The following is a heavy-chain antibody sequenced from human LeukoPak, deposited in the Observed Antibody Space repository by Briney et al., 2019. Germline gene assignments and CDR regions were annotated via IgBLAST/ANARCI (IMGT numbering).Heavy chain of an antibody. V-gene: IGHV3-23*01. CDR1: GFTFSSYA. CDR2: ISGSGGST. CDR3: ARGAVAGFRPGPRRPTQNYDY. J-gene: IGHJ4*02. Sequence: GSLRLSCAASGFTFSSYAMSWVRQAPGKGLEWVSAISGSGGSTYYADSVKGRFTISRDNSKNTLYLQMNSLRAEDTAVYYCARGAVAGFRPGPRRPTQNYDYWGQGTLVTVSS. D-gene: IGHD6-19*01.